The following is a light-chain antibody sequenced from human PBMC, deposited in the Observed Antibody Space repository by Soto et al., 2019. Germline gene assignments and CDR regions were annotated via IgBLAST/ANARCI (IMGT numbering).Light chain of an antibody. V-gene: IGKV3-20*01. J-gene: IGKJ4*01. Sequence: IVLTQSPGTLSLSPGEGATLSCRASQTVSNNFLAWYQQKRGQAPRLLIFGASKRATGIPDRFSGSGSGIEFTLTISRLAPEDFAVYYCQHYATSPLTFGGGTKVDIK. CDR1: QTVSNNF. CDR3: QHYATSPLT. CDR2: GAS.